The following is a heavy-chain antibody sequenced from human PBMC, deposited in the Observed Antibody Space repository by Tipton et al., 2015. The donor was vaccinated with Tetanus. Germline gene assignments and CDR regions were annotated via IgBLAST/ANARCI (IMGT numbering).Heavy chain of an antibody. D-gene: IGHD5-24*01. CDR2: ISWDGGST. CDR3: ARDFGYKADY. Sequence: SLRLSCAASGFTFDDYTMHWVRQAPGKGLEWVSLISWDGGSTYYADSVKGRFTISRDNSKNSLYLQMNSLRAEDTAMYYCARDFGYKADYWGQGTLVTVSS. V-gene: IGHV3-43*01. CDR1: GFTFDDYT. J-gene: IGHJ4*02.